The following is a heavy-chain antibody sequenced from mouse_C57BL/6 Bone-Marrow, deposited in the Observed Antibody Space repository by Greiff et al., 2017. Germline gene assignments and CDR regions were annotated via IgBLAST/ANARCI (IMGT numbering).Heavy chain of an antibody. Sequence: LVESGAELVKPGASVKISCKASGYAFSSYWMNWVKQRPGKGLEWIGQIYPGDGDINYNGKFKGKATLAADKSSSTAYMQLSSLTSEDSAVYFCAVWLRRGDYWGQGTTLTVSS. V-gene: IGHV1-80*01. J-gene: IGHJ2*01. D-gene: IGHD2-2*01. CDR3: AVWLRRGDY. CDR2: IYPGDGDI. CDR1: GYAFSSYW.